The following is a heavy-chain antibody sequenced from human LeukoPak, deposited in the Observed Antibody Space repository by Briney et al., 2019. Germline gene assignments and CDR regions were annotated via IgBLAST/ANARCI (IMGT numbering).Heavy chain of an antibody. D-gene: IGHD5-18*01. V-gene: IGHV4-59*01. CDR1: GGSISSYY. Sequence: SETLSLTCTVSGGSISSYYWSWIRQPPGKGLESIGYFYYSGSTNYNPSLKSRVTISVDTSKNQFSLKLSSVTAADTAVYYCARLVRGFTYGFDTGFDYWGQGTLVTVSS. CDR2: FYYSGST. CDR3: ARLVRGFTYGFDTGFDY. J-gene: IGHJ4*02.